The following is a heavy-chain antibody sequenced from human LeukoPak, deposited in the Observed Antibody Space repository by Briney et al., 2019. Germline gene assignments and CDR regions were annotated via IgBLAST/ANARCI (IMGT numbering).Heavy chain of an antibody. V-gene: IGHV4-38-2*01. Sequence: SETLSLTCAVSGYSISSGYYWGWIRQPPGRGLEWIGSIYHTGSTYYNPSLQSRVTISLDSPKNQFSLKLSSVTAADTAVYYCARLPWGFPPWFDPWGQGTLVTVSS. CDR1: GYSISSGYY. D-gene: IGHD3-16*01. CDR2: IYHTGST. J-gene: IGHJ5*02. CDR3: ARLPWGFPPWFDP.